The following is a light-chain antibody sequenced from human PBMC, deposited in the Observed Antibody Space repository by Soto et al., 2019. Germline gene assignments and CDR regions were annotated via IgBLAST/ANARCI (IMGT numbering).Light chain of an antibody. V-gene: IGLV2-14*01. J-gene: IGLJ1*01. CDR1: TSDFGFYNY. Sequence: QSALTRPASVSGSPGQSITISCTGTTSDFGFYNYVSWYQHHPGKAPKLLIYEVTNRHSGVSNRFSGSKSGNTASLTISGLQAEDEADYYCSSYQSSTDYVFGTGTKFAVL. CDR3: SSYQSSTDYV. CDR2: EVT.